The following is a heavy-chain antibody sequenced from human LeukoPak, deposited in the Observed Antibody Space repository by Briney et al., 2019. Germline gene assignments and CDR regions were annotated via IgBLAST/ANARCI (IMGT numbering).Heavy chain of an antibody. D-gene: IGHD2-15*01. CDR2: INPSGSST. J-gene: IGHJ5*02. V-gene: IGHV1-46*01. Sequence: ASVKVSCKASGYTFTSYYMHWVRQAPGQGLEWMGIINPSGSSTSYAQKFQGRVTMTRDTSTSTVYMELSSLRSEDTGVYYCARALVVVAATPYNWFDPWGQGTLVTVSS. CDR3: ARALVVVAATPYNWFDP. CDR1: GYTFTSYY.